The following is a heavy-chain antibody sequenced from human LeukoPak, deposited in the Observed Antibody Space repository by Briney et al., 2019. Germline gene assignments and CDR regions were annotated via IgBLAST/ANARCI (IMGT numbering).Heavy chain of an antibody. CDR1: GGSISSYY. CDR3: ARFPSRDGYYDSSGYYL. Sequence: PSETLSLTCTVSGGSISSYYWSWIRQPPGKRLEWIGYIYYSGSTNYNPSLKSRVTISVDTSKNQFSLKLSSVTAADTAVYYCARFPSRDGYYDSSGYYLWGQGTLVTVSS. CDR2: IYYSGST. D-gene: IGHD3-22*01. V-gene: IGHV4-59*08. J-gene: IGHJ4*02.